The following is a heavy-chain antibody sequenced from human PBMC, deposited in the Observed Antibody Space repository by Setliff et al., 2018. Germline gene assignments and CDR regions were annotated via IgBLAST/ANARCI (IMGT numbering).Heavy chain of an antibody. Sequence: ASVKVSCKASGGTFNNYAISWVRQAPGQGLEWMGCISAFNGNTNYAQKLQGRVTMTTDTSTSTAYMELRSLRSDDTAVYYCVRSSAPQVVLAADFDFWGQGTPVTVSS. V-gene: IGHV1-18*01. CDR1: GGTFNNYA. CDR2: ISAFNGNT. J-gene: IGHJ4*02. CDR3: VRSSAPQVVLAADFDF. D-gene: IGHD6-19*01.